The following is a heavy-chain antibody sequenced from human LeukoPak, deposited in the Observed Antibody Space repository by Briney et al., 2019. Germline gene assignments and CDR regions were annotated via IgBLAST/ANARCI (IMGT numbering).Heavy chain of an antibody. CDR3: AAQTRYLDYLSMGTVDFDH. CDR2: IYPGDSDT. Sequence: GESLKISCKGSGYSFTTRWIGWVRQMPGKGLEWMGIIYPGDSDTRYSPSFQGQVTISADKSISTAYLQWSSLKASDTAMYYCAAQTRYLDYLSMGTVDFDHWGQGTLVTVSS. D-gene: IGHD3-9*01. CDR1: GYSFTTRW. J-gene: IGHJ4*02. V-gene: IGHV5-51*01.